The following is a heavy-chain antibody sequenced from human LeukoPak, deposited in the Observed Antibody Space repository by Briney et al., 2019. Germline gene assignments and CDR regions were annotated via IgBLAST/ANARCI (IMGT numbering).Heavy chain of an antibody. CDR2: IKQDGSEK. CDR1: GFTFSRYW. D-gene: IGHD2-15*01. J-gene: IGHJ4*02. V-gene: IGHV3-7*05. Sequence: GGSLRLSCAASGFTFSRYWMTWVPQAPGRGLEWVANIKQDGSEKYYVDSVKGRYTISRDNAKNSLHLQMNSLRAEDTAVYYCARDGGTAGEFDYWGQGTLVTVSS. CDR3: ARDGGTAGEFDY.